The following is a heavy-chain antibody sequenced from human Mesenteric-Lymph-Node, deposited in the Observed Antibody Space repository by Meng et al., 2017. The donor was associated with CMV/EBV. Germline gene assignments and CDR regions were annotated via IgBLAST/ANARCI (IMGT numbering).Heavy chain of an antibody. CDR1: GASISSYY. CDR2: VYYSGST. V-gene: IGHV4-59*01. CDR3: ARDSAVHYDSSGYYHYYGIDV. Sequence: GSLRLSCTVSGASISSYYWTWIRQPPGKGLEWIGYVYYSGSTNYNPSLESRVTISVDTSKNQFSLKLKSMTAADTAVYYCARDSAVHYDSSGYYHYYGIDVWGQGTTVTVSS. J-gene: IGHJ6*02. D-gene: IGHD3-22*01.